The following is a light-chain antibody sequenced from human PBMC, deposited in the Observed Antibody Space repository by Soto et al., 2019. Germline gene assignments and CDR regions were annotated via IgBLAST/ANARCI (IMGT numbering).Light chain of an antibody. CDR1: QSVSSY. J-gene: IGKJ5*01. CDR3: QSCRKLPPGS. CDR2: DAS. V-gene: IGKV3-11*01. Sequence: SGGERGKISWVASQSVSSYLAWYQQKPGQAPRLLIYDASNRATGIPARFFVSGSGTDFELSIRSPESVYIALSNCQSCRKLPPGSLGRGTRLEIK.